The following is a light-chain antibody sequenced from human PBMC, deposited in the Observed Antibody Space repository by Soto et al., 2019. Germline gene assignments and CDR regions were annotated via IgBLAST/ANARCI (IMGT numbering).Light chain of an antibody. CDR2: AAS. J-gene: IGKJ1*01. CDR1: QSLGSD. CDR3: QQYGSSHRT. V-gene: IGKV3-20*01. Sequence: EIVMTQSPGTLSLSPGDTATLSCRASQSLGSDLAWYQQKPGQAPRLLIYAASSRATGIPDRFSGSGSGTDFTLTISRLEPEDFAVYYCQQYGSSHRTFGQGTKVDIK.